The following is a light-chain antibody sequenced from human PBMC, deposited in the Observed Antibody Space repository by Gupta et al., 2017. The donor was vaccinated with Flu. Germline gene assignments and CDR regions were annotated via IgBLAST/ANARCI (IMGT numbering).Light chain of an antibody. CDR1: SGSIARKF. J-gene: IGLJ2*01. CDR2: GDN. Sequence: ITCTRSSGSIARKFDKWYQHPPGRAPTTIICGDNRRRWGGAAPAAGSFDTSSTSASITTTGLKAEEEAEYYCQSEDSSNNGVVFGGGTKLTVL. CDR3: QSEDSSNNGVV. V-gene: IGLV6-57*03.